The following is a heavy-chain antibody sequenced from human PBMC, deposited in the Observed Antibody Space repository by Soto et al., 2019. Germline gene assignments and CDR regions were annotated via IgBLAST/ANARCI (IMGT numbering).Heavy chain of an antibody. D-gene: IGHD3-22*01. V-gene: IGHV4-30-2*01. CDR2: IYHSGST. CDR3: ASGPYYDSSGYYFTPHSFDC. Sequence: LTCAVAAGSISRDGYSWRWILQPPGKGLEWIGYIYHSGSTYYNPSLKSRVTISVDRSKNQFSLKLSSVTAAETAVYYCASGPYYDSSGYYFTPHSFDCWGQGTLVIVSS. CDR1: AGSISRDGYS. J-gene: IGHJ4*02.